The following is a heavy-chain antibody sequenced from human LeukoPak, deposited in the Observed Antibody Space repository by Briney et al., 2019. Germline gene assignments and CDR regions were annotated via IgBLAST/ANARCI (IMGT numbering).Heavy chain of an antibody. CDR3: ARGAWRFWDQLPLRWFDP. D-gene: IGHD3-3*01. CDR1: GGSISSSSYY. J-gene: IGHJ5*02. V-gene: IGHV4-39*01. Sequence: PSETLSLTCTVSGGSISSSSYYWGWIRQPPGKGLEWIGSIYYSGSTYYNPSLKSRVTISVDTSKNQFSLKLSSVTAADTAVYYCARGAWRFWDQLPLRWFDPWGQGTLVTVSS. CDR2: IYYSGST.